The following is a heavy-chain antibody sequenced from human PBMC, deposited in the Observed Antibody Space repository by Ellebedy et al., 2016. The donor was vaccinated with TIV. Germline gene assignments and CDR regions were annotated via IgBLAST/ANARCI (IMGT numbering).Heavy chain of an antibody. Sequence: MPSETLSLTCAVYGESFSGYYWSWIRQPPGKGLEWIGEINHIGRIDYNPSLVSRVTISADTSKNQFSLKLNSVTAADTAVYYCARDLAGGSGRFDPWGQGTLVTVSS. CDR1: GESFSGYY. J-gene: IGHJ5*02. CDR3: ARDLAGGSGRFDP. D-gene: IGHD3-10*01. V-gene: IGHV4-34*01. CDR2: INHIGRI.